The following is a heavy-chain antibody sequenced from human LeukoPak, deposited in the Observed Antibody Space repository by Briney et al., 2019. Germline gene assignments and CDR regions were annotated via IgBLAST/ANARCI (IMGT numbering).Heavy chain of an antibody. CDR2: ISFDGSDK. J-gene: IGHJ4*02. D-gene: IGHD5-24*01. CDR3: AKTGPEMATITGDFDY. CDR1: GFTFTSYG. Sequence: GGSLRLSCAASGFTFTSYGMHWVRQAPGKGLDWVAVISFDGSDKYYADSVKGRFTISRDNSKNTLYLQMNSLRAEDTAVYYCAKTGPEMATITGDFDYWGQGTLVTVSS. V-gene: IGHV3-30*18.